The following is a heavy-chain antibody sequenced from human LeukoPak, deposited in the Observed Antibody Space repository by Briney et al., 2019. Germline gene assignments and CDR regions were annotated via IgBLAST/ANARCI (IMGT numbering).Heavy chain of an antibody. Sequence: SETLSLTCAVYGGSFSGYYWSWIRQPPGKGLEWIGYIYYSGSTYYNPSLKSRVTISVDTSKNQFSLKLSSVTAADTAVYYCARGDAESGSYFTGYDYWGQGTLVTVSS. J-gene: IGHJ4*02. V-gene: IGHV4-30-4*01. CDR3: ARGDAESGSYFTGYDY. CDR1: GGSFSGYY. D-gene: IGHD1-26*01. CDR2: IYYSGST.